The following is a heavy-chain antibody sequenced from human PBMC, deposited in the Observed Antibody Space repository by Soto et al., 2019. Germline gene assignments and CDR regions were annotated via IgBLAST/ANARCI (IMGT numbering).Heavy chain of an antibody. J-gene: IGHJ6*02. V-gene: IGHV4-31*03. CDR1: GGSISSGGYY. CDR3: ARVCGGDGPSGMAV. Sequence: QVQLQESGPGLVKPSQTLSLTCTVSGGSISSGGYYWTWIRQHPGKGLEWIGYIYYSGSTYYNPSLKCRVTISVATSKSRCYLKLSSVTAADSAVYYCARVCGGDGPSGMAVWAQGTTVTVS. CDR2: IYYSGST. D-gene: IGHD2-21*02.